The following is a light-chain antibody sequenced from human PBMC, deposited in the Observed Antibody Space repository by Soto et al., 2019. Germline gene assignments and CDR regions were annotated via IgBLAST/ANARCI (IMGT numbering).Light chain of an antibody. J-gene: IGKJ1*01. Sequence: EIVMTQPPATLSVSPGERATLSCRASQSVSSNLAWYQQKPGQAPRLLIYGASTRATGIPARFSGSGSGTEFTLTISSLQSEDFAVYYCQQYNNWPPGWTFGQGTKVDIK. V-gene: IGKV3-15*01. CDR3: QQYNNWPPGWT. CDR2: GAS. CDR1: QSVSSN.